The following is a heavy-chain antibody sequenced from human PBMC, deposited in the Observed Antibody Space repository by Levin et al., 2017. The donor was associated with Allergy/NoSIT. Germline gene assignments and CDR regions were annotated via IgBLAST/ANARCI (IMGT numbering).Heavy chain of an antibody. J-gene: IGHJ4*02. CDR1: GYTFTNYD. V-gene: IGHV1-8*01. CDR3: ARGDY. Sequence: ASVKVSCKASGYTFTNYDINWVRLATGQGLEWVGSMNPNNGNTDYAQKFQGRVTMTRDTSIRTAYMELSSLRSEDTAIYYCARGDYWGQGTLVTVSS. CDR2: MNPNNGNT.